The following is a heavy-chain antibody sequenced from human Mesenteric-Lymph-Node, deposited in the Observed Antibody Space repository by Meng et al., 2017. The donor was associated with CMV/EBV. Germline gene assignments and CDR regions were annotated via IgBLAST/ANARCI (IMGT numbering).Heavy chain of an antibody. D-gene: IGHD3-22*01. CDR2: IIPILGIE. J-gene: IGHJ4*02. CDR1: GYTFTSYY. CDR3: ARDSLGVDSSGYSSY. Sequence: SVKVSCKASGYTFTSYYMHWVRQAPGQGLEWMGGIIPILGIENYAQKFQGRVTITADKSTSTAYMELSSLRSEDTAVYYCARDSLGVDSSGYSSYWGQGTLVTVSS. V-gene: IGHV1-69*10.